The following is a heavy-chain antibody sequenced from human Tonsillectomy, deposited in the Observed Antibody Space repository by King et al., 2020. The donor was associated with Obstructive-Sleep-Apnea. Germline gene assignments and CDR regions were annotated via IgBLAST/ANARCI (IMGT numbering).Heavy chain of an antibody. D-gene: IGHD5-12*01. CDR3: ARLGSGYLFDY. CDR1: DGSISSYY. Sequence: VQLQESGPGLVKPSETLSLTCTVSDGSISSYYWSWIRQPPGKGLEWIGYIDYSETTNYNPSLKSRVTISMDTSKNQFSLRLSSVTAADTAVYYCARLGSGYLFDYWGQGALVTVSS. V-gene: IGHV4-59*08. J-gene: IGHJ4*02. CDR2: IDYSETT.